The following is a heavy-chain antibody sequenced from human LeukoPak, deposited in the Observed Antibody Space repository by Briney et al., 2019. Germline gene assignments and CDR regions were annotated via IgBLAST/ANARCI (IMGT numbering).Heavy chain of an antibody. D-gene: IGHD3-10*01. V-gene: IGHV1-69*13. CDR3: ARGLMVRPYTTYYYYMDV. Sequence: ASVKVSCKASGGTFSSYAISWVRQAPGQGLEWMGGIIPIFGTANYAQKFQGRVAITADESTSTAYMELSSLRSEDTAVYYCARGLMVRPYTTYYYYMDVWGKGTTVTVSS. J-gene: IGHJ6*03. CDR1: GGTFSSYA. CDR2: IIPIFGTA.